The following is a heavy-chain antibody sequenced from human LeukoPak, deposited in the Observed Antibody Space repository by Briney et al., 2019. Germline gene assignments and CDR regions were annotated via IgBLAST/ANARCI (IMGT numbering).Heavy chain of an antibody. D-gene: IGHD6-13*01. J-gene: IGHJ4*02. Sequence: NPSQTLSLTCAISGDSVSSNSAAWNWIRQSPSRGLEWLGRTYYRSKLYNDYAVSVKSRITINPDTSKNQFSLQLNSVTPEDTAVYYCAREGGSIAAAVHFDYWGQGTLVTVSS. CDR3: AREGGSIAAAVHFDY. CDR1: GDSVSSNSAA. CDR2: TYYRSKLYN. V-gene: IGHV6-1*01.